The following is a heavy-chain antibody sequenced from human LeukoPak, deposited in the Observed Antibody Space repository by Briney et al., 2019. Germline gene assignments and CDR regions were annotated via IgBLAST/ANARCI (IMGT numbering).Heavy chain of an antibody. CDR2: ISSSSSTI. Sequence: PGGSLRLSCAASGFTFSSYSMNWVRQAPGKGLEWVSYISSSSSTIYYADSVKGRFTISRDNAKNSLYLQMNSLRAEDTAVYYCARERQWLVQMSDYWGQGTLVTVSS. CDR1: GFTFSSYS. CDR3: ARERQWLVQMSDY. V-gene: IGHV3-48*01. D-gene: IGHD6-19*01. J-gene: IGHJ4*02.